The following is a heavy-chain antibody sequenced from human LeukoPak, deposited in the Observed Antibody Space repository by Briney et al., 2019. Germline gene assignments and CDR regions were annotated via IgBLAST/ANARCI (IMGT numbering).Heavy chain of an antibody. V-gene: IGHV4-59*01. D-gene: IGHD3-22*01. CDR3: ARDYDSSGYYWS. Sequence: SETLSLTCTVSGGSISTYCWTWIRQPPGKGLEWIGYVYYSGTTNYNPSLESRVTISIDTSKNQFSLKLNSVTAADTAVYYCARDYDSSGYYWSWGQGTLVTVSS. CDR2: VYYSGTT. CDR1: GGSISTYC. J-gene: IGHJ4*02.